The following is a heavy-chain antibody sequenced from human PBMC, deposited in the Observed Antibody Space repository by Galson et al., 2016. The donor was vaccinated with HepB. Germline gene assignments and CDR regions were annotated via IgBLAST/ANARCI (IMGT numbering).Heavy chain of an antibody. CDR3: TTPYYYDRDAFDV. V-gene: IGHV3-15*01. D-gene: IGHD3-22*01. CDR1: GFSFSDAW. J-gene: IGHJ3*01. CDR2: IKSKTDGGTT. Sequence: SLRLSCAASGFSFSDAWMTWVRQAPGKGLEWVGRIKSKTDGGTTEYAAPVKGRFTISRDDSKNTVFLQMNSLKTEDTAVYYCTTPYYYDRDAFDVWGQGTMVTVSS.